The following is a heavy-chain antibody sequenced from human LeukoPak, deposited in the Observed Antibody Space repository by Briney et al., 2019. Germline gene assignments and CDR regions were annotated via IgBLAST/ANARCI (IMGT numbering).Heavy chain of an antibody. CDR3: AREGRYGSGSYYDY. D-gene: IGHD3-10*01. CDR2: ISSSSSYI. V-gene: IGHV3-21*01. CDR1: GFTFSSYS. Sequence: GGSLRLSCAVSGFTFSSYSMNWVRQAPGKGLEWVSSISSSSSYIYYADSVKGRFTISRDNAKNSLYLQMNSLRAEDTAVYYCAREGRYGSGSYYDYWGQGTLVTVSS. J-gene: IGHJ4*02.